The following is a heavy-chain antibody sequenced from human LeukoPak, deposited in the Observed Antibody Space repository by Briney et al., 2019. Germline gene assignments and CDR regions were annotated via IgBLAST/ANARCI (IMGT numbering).Heavy chain of an antibody. CDR3: ARRVGWFDP. CDR2: INHSGST. Sequence: SETLSLTCAVYGGSFSGYYWSWIRQPPGKGLEWIGEINHSGSTNYNPSLKSRVTISVDTSKNQFSLKLSSVTAADTAVYYCARRVGWFDPWGQGTLVTVSS. J-gene: IGHJ5*02. CDR1: GGSFSGYY. D-gene: IGHD1-26*01. V-gene: IGHV4-34*01.